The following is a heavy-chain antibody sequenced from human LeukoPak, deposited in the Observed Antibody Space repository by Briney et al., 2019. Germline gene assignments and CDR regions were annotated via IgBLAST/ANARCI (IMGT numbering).Heavy chain of an antibody. CDR2: INPSGGST. V-gene: IGHV1-46*01. Sequence: ASVNVSCKASGYTFTSYYMHWVRQAPGQGLEWMGIINPSGGSTSYAQKFQGRVTMTRDTSTSTVYMELSSLRSEDTAVYYCARGRYCGGDCYDSDAFDIWGQGTMVTVSS. J-gene: IGHJ3*02. CDR1: GYTFTSYY. D-gene: IGHD2-21*02. CDR3: ARGRYCGGDCYDSDAFDI.